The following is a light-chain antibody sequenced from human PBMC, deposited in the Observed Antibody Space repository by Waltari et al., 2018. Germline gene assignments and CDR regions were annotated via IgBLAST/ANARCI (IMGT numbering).Light chain of an antibody. CDR2: DVP. Sequence: QSALTQPRSVSGSPGQSVTISCTGTSSDVGGYNYVSWYQQHPGKAPTLMIYDVPNRPSGVPDRVSGSKSGKPASLTISGLQAEDEADYYCCSYAGSYNFVFGSGTTVTVL. CDR1: SSDVGGYNY. J-gene: IGLJ1*01. CDR3: CSYAGSYNFV. V-gene: IGLV2-11*01.